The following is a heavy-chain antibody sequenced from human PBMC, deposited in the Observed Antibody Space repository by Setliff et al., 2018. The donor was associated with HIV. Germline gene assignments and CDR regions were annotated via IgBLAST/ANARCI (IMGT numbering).Heavy chain of an antibody. CDR3: ARDPSSSGWSEGLYYFDS. Sequence: ETLSLTCAVYGWSLSDHYWSWIRQPPGKGLEWIGEINHSGSTNYNPSLRSRVSISVDTSKNQFSLRLSSVTAADTAVYYCARDPSSSGWSEGLYYFDSWGRGTLVTVSS. CDR2: INHSGST. CDR1: GWSLSDHY. J-gene: IGHJ4*02. D-gene: IGHD6-19*01. V-gene: IGHV4-34*01.